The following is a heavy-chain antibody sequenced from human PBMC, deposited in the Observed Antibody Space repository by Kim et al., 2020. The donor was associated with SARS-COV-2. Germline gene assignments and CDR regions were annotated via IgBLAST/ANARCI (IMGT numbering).Heavy chain of an antibody. CDR3: ASGGGGASFDD. CDR2: MSKDGSEK. D-gene: IGHD3-16*01. CDR1: GFTFSSYG. J-gene: IGHJ4*02. V-gene: IGHV3-7*03. Sequence: GGSLRLSCAVSGFTFSSYGMSWVRQAPGKGLEWVAKMSKDGSEKYYVDSVTGRFTISRDNANNLVYLQMNNLRVEDTAMYYCASGGGGASFDDWGEGSL.